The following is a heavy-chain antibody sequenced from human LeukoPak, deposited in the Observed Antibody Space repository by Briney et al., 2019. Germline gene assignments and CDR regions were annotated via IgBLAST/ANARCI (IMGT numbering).Heavy chain of an antibody. Sequence: ASVKVSCKSSGYTFTSYGISWVRQAPGQGLEWMGWISAYNGNTNYAQKFQGRVTITADESTSTAYMELSRLRSEDTAVYYCARGVVVPAAHPSPYYYYYYMDVWGKGTTVNISS. V-gene: IGHV1-18*01. CDR2: ISAYNGNT. D-gene: IGHD2-2*01. J-gene: IGHJ6*03. CDR1: GYTFTSYG. CDR3: ARGVVVPAAHPSPYYYYYYMDV.